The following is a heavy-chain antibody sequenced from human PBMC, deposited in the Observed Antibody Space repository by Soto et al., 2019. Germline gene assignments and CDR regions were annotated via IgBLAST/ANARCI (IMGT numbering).Heavy chain of an antibody. V-gene: IGHV4-61*01. J-gene: IGHJ4*02. CDR2: IYHSGST. CDR3: ERDKGDFGGNSALDY. Sequence: QVQLQESGPGLVKPSETLSLTCTVSGGSVSSGSYYWNWIRQPPGKGLEWIGYIYHSGSTNYNPSLKSRVTKEVDTSENQFSLKLRSVTAADTALYYCERDKGDFGGNSALDYWGQGTLVTVSS. CDR1: GGSVSSGSYY. D-gene: IGHD2-21*02.